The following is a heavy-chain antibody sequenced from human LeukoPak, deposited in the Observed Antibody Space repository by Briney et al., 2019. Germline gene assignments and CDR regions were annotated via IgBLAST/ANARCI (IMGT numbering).Heavy chain of an antibody. J-gene: IGHJ4*02. CDR1: GGTFSSYA. V-gene: IGHV1-69*13. Sequence: SVKVSCKASGGTFSSYAISWVRQAPGQGLEWMGGIIPIFGTANYAQKLQGRVTITAEESTSTAYMERSSLRSEDAAVYYCARDLEAVAVAGKGYWGQGTLVTASS. CDR2: IIPIFGTA. D-gene: IGHD6-19*01. CDR3: ARDLEAVAVAGKGY.